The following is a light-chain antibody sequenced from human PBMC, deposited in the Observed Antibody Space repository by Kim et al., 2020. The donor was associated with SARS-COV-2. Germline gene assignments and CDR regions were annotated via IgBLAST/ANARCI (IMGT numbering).Light chain of an antibody. V-gene: IGLV2-23*02. CDR3: SSYASNTIL. Sequence: QSVLTQPASVSGSSGQSITISCIGTSSDVGNYNLVSWYQQHPGKAPKRMIYEVTKRPSGISNRFSGSKSGNTASLTISGLQAEDEADYYCSSYASNTILFGGGTQLTVL. CDR1: SSDVGNYNL. J-gene: IGLJ3*02. CDR2: EVT.